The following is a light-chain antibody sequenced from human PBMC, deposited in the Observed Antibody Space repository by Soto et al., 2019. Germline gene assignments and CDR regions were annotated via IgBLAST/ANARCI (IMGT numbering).Light chain of an antibody. V-gene: IGLV2-8*01. CDR1: SSDVGGYNF. Sequence: QSALTQPPSASGSPGQSVTVSCTGTSSDVGGYNFVSWYQLHPGKAPKLMIYEVNKRPSGVPARFSGSKSGNTASLTVSGLQAEDEADYYCSSYAGSNSVFGGGTKVTVL. CDR2: EVN. J-gene: IGLJ2*01. CDR3: SSYAGSNSV.